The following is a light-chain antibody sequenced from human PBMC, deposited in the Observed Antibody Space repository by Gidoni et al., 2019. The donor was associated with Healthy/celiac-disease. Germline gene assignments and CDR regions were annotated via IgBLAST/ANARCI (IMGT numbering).Light chain of an antibody. CDR1: QSLTNY. J-gene: IGKJ2*01. Sequence: DTQKTQSPSCLSASGGDRVTITCRASQSLTNYLNLYQQKPGKAPKLLIYAASSLQTGVPSRFSGSGSGTDFTLTISSLQPEDFATYYCQQSYSTPYTFGQGTKLEIK. CDR3: QQSYSTPYT. CDR2: AAS. V-gene: IGKV1-39*01.